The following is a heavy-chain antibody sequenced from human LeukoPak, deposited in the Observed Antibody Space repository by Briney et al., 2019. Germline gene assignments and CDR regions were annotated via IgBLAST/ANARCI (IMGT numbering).Heavy chain of an antibody. Sequence: TSETLSLTXTVSGGSISSGDYCWSWIRQPPGKGLEWIGYIYYSGSSFYNPSLKSRLTISVDTSKNHFSLNLSSVTAADTAVYYCARRNDPYYFDYWGRGTLVTVSS. CDR3: ARRNDPYYFDY. V-gene: IGHV4-30-4*08. CDR2: IYYSGSS. D-gene: IGHD3-16*01. J-gene: IGHJ4*02. CDR1: GGSISSGDYC.